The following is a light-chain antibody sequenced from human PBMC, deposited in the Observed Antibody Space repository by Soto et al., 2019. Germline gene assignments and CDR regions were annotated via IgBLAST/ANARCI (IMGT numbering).Light chain of an antibody. J-gene: IGKJ1*01. CDR1: QTLNSRH. CDR2: QTS. V-gene: IGKV3-11*01. CDR3: HQRQSWPRT. Sequence: EIVLTQTPGTLSFSLGQRATLSCRASQTLNSRHLAWYQQKPGQAPRLLIYQTSLRAAGIPARFSASGSGTDFTLTISDVQPEDFALYYCHQRQSWPRTFGQGTKVDIK.